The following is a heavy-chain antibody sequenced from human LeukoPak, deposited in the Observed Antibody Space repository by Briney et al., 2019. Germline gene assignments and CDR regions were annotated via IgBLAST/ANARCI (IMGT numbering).Heavy chain of an antibody. J-gene: IGHJ4*02. V-gene: IGHV3-30-3*01. Sequence: GGSLRLYCAASGFTFSSYAMHWVRQAPGKGLEWVAVISYDGSNKYYADSVKGRFTISRDNSKNTLYLQMNSLRAEDTAVYYCARGGGIVVVPAAVWGQGTLVTVSS. CDR2: ISYDGSNK. CDR3: ARGGGIVVVPAAV. D-gene: IGHD2-2*01. CDR1: GFTFSSYA.